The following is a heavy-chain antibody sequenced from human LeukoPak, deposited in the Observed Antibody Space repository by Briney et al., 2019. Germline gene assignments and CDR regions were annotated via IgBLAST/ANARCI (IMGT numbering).Heavy chain of an antibody. Sequence: PGGSLRLSCAASGLTLKNFAMSWVRQAPGKGLEWVSSTGGTGTVTYYGDSVKGRFTISRDNSKKTVHLEMSGLRADDTAVYYCAKDLYGDGGYCFEYWGQGTWAQSPQ. CDR3: AKDLYGDGGYCFEY. V-gene: IGHV3-23*01. CDR1: GLTLKNFA. J-gene: IGHJ4*02. D-gene: IGHD2-21*01. CDR2: TGGTGTVT.